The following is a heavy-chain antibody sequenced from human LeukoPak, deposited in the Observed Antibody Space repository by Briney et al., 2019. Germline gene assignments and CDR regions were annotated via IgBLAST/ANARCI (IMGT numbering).Heavy chain of an antibody. D-gene: IGHD2-2*01. CDR2: IDPSDSYT. Sequence: GESLKISCKGSGYSFTSYWISWVRQMPGKGLEWMGRIDPSDSYTNYSPSFQGHVTISADKSISTAYLQWSSLKASDTAMYYYARRPGVVVPAAMDYWFDPWGQGTLVTVSS. V-gene: IGHV5-10-1*01. J-gene: IGHJ5*02. CDR1: GYSFTSYW. CDR3: ARRPGVVVPAAMDYWFDP.